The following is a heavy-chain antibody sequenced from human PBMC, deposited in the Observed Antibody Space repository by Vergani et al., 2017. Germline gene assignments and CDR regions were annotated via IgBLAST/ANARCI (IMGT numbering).Heavy chain of an antibody. CDR1: GGSFSGYY. V-gene: IGHV4-34*01. Sequence: QVQLQQWGAGLSKPSETLSLTCAVYGGSFSGYYWSWIRQPPGKGLEWIGEINHSGSTNYNPSLKSRVTISVDTSKNQFSLKLSSVTAADTAVYYCARGRSWIYYYYMDVWGKGTTVTVSS. CDR3: ARGRSWIYYYYMDV. D-gene: IGHD2-15*01. CDR2: INHSGST. J-gene: IGHJ6*03.